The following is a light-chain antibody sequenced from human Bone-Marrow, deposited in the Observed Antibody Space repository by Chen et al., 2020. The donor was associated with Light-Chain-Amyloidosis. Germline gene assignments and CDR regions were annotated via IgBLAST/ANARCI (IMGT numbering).Light chain of an antibody. CDR2: EVT. CDR3: SSYTITNTLV. Sequence: QSALTQPASVSGSPGQSLTTSSTGTSSDVGGANHVSWDQQHPDTAPKLMIYEVTNRPSWVPDRFSGSKSDNTASLTISGLQTEDEADYFCSSYTITNTLVFGSGTRVTVL. V-gene: IGLV2-14*01. CDR1: SSDVGGANH. J-gene: IGLJ1*01.